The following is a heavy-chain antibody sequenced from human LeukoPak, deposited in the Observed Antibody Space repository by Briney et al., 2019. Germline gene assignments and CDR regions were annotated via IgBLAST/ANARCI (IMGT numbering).Heavy chain of an antibody. V-gene: IGHV3-11*03. J-gene: IGHJ4*02. D-gene: IGHD5-12*01. CDR3: ARRGAPSGHTFDY. CDR1: GFTLSAYP. Sequence: GPLRPSCPASGFTLSAYPMAGSRRAQGKGWEWLSYIRSSGNDTYYADSVKGRFTISRDNTKNTLYLQMYSLRADDTAVYYCARRGAPSGHTFDYWGQGTLVSVSS. CDR2: IRSSGNDT.